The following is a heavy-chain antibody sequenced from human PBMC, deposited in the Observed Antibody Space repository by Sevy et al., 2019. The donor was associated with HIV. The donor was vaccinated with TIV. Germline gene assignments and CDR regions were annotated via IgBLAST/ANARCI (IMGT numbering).Heavy chain of an antibody. CDR3: AHRRDDTVVMVYGDFDY. CDR2: IYWDDDK. J-gene: IGHJ4*02. V-gene: IGHV2-5*02. Sequence: SGPTLVNPTQTLTLTCTFSGFSLSTSGVGVGWIRQPPGKALEWLALIYWDDDKRYSPSLKNRLTITKDTSKNQVVLTMANMDPVDTATYDCAHRRDDTVVMVYGDFDYWGQGTLVTVSS. D-gene: IGHD2-8*01. CDR1: GFSLSTSGVG.